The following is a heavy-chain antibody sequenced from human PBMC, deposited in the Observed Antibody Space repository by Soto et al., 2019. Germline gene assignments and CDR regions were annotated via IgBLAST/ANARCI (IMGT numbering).Heavy chain of an antibody. CDR2: IWYDGSNK. V-gene: IGHV3-33*01. Sequence: VAVIWYDGSNKYYADSVKGRFTISRDNSKNTLYLQMNSLRAEDTAVYYCARGFRSYYFDYWGQGTLVTVSS. CDR3: ARGFRSYYFDY. J-gene: IGHJ4*02. D-gene: IGHD1-26*01.